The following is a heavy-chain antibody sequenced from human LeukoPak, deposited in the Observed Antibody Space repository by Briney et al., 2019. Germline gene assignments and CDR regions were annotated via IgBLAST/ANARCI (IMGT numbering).Heavy chain of an antibody. CDR1: GFTFDDYA. J-gene: IGHJ4*02. Sequence: GRSLRLSCAASGFTFDDYAMHWVRQAPGKGLEWVSGISWNSGSIGYADSVKGRFTISRDNAKNSLYLQMNILRPEDTALYYCAKGYCSSTSCFSDYRGQGTLVTVSS. D-gene: IGHD2-2*01. V-gene: IGHV3-9*01. CDR3: AKGYCSSTSCFSDY. CDR2: ISWNSGSI.